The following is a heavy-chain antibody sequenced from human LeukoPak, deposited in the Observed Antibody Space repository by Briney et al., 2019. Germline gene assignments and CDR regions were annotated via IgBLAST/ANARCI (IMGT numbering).Heavy chain of an antibody. D-gene: IGHD2-8*01. V-gene: IGHV1-2*02. Sequence: ASVKVSCKASGYTLTGYFMHWVRLAPGQGLEWMGWINPSSGDTNYAQKFQGRVTMTRDTSISTAYMELSRLRSDDTALYYCARGKMGSGFDRWGQGTLVTVSS. J-gene: IGHJ4*02. CDR3: ARGKMGSGFDR. CDR1: GYTLTGYF. CDR2: INPSSGDT.